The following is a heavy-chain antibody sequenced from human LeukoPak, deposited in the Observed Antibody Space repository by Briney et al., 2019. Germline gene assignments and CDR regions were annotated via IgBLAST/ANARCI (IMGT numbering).Heavy chain of an antibody. CDR3: ARDTIAVAGRFDY. J-gene: IGHJ4*02. CDR2: IYYSGST. CDR1: GGSISSYY. V-gene: IGHV4-59*12. D-gene: IGHD6-19*01. Sequence: PSETLSLTCTVSGGSISSYYWSWIRQPPGKGLEWIGYIYYSGSTNYNPSLKSRVTISVDTSKNRFSLKLSSVTAADTAVYYCARDTIAVAGRFDYWGQGTLVTVSS.